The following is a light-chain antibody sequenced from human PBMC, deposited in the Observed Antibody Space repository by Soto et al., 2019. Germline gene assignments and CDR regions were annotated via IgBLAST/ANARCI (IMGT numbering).Light chain of an antibody. CDR2: LNSDGSH. J-gene: IGLJ3*02. CDR3: QTWGTGMGV. V-gene: IGLV4-69*01. CDR1: SGHSSYA. Sequence: QSVLTQSPSASASLGASVKLTCTLSSGHSSYAIAWHQQQPEKGPRYLMKLNSDGSHSKGDGIPDRFSGSSSAAERYLTISSLQSEDEADYYCQTWGTGMGVFGGGTKLTVL.